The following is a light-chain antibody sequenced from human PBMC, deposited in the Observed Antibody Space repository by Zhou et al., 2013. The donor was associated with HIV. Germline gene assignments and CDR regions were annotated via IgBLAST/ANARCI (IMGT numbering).Light chain of an antibody. V-gene: IGKV3-15*01. CDR3: QQFTNWGT. CDR1: QSVANN. J-gene: IGKJ2*01. Sequence: VMTQSPATLSVSPGDRATLSCRASQSVANNLAWYQQKPGQAPRLLIYGASTRAAGIPARFRGSGSGTEFTLTITSLQSEDFAVYYCQQFTNWGTFGQGTKLEIK. CDR2: GAS.